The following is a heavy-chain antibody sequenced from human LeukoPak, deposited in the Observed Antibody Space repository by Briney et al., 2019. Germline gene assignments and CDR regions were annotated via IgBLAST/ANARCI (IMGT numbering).Heavy chain of an antibody. V-gene: IGHV1-69*04. CDR1: GGTFSSYA. D-gene: IGHD4-23*01. CDR3: ARDKGGTTVVKDRTFDI. Sequence: ASVKVSCKASGGTFSSYAISWVGQAPGQGLEWMGRIIPILCIANYAQKFQGRVTITADKSTSTAYMELSSLRSEDTAVYHCARDKGGTTVVKDRTFDIWGQGTMVTVSS. J-gene: IGHJ3*02. CDR2: IIPILCIA.